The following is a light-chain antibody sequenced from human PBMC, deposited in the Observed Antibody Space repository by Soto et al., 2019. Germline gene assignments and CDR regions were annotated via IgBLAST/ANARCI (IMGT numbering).Light chain of an antibody. CDR1: RSDVGGFNY. CDR3: NSYTSSSTYV. V-gene: IGLV2-14*03. Sequence: QSVLTQPASVSGSPGQSITISCTGTRSDVGGFNYVSWYKQHPGKAPKLMIYDVTNRPSGVFYRFSGSKSGNTASLTIPGLQAEDEADYYCNSYTSSSTYVFGTGTKVTVL. J-gene: IGLJ1*01. CDR2: DVT.